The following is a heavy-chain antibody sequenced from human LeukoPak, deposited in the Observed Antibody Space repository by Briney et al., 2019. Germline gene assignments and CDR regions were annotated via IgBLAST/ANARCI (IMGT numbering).Heavy chain of an antibody. CDR2: IYHSGST. J-gene: IGHJ4*02. CDR3: ARGGDPAYFDY. CDR1: GGSISSGGYP. V-gene: IGHV4-30-2*01. D-gene: IGHD3-16*01. Sequence: SETLSLTCAVSGGSISSGGYPWSWIRQPPGQGLEWIGYIYHSGSTYYNPSLKSRVTISVDRSKNQLSLKLSSVTAADTAVYYCARGGDPAYFDYWGQGTLVTVSS.